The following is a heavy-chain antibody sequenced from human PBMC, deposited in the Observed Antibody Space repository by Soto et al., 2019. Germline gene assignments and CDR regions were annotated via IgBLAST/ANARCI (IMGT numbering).Heavy chain of an antibody. V-gene: IGHV3-23*01. Sequence: GGSLRLSCVASGFTFSKSPMTWVRQAPGKGLEWVSIISDTGYSTYYADSVKGRFTISRDKSKNTLYLQMNSLRAEDTAIYYCAKHCACIDYLSRWFVPWGQGALVTVSS. CDR2: ISDTGYST. CDR1: GFTFSKSP. CDR3: AKHCACIDYLSRWFVP. D-gene: IGHD2-21*01. J-gene: IGHJ5*02.